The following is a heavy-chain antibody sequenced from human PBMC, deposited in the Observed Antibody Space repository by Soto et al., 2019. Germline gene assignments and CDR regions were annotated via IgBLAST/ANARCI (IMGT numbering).Heavy chain of an antibody. CDR1: GGSLNNNY. CDR3: ARHSEVRVSIYYYYYMDV. V-gene: IGHV4-59*08. CDR2: IFYIGTT. D-gene: IGHD3-10*01. J-gene: IGHJ6*03. Sequence: TSETLSLTCTVSGGSLNNNYWSRIRQPPGKGLEWIGYIFYIGTTNYSPSLKGRVTISQDKSKKQFSLTLSSVTAADTAVYYCARHSEVRVSIYYYYYMDVWGKGTTVTVSS.